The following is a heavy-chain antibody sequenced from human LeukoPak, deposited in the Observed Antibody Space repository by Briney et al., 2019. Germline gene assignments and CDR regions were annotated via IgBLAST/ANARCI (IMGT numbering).Heavy chain of an antibody. Sequence: GGSLRLSCAASGFPVSDNYMSWVRQAPGKGLEWVSIIYSDGTTYYADSVKGRFTISRDNSKNSLYLQMNSLRAEDTAVYYCARDPGYNYGFDYWGQGTLVTVSS. D-gene: IGHD5-18*01. V-gene: IGHV3-66*01. CDR1: GFPVSDNY. CDR3: ARDPGYNYGFDY. CDR2: IYSDGTT. J-gene: IGHJ4*02.